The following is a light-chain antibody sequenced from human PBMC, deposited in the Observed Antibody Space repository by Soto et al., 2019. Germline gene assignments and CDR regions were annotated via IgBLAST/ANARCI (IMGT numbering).Light chain of an antibody. Sequence: ELVLTQSRATLPLSPRERPTLSCRASQSVGRYLSWYQQQPGQAPRLLIYYAYNRAPGIPARFTGSGSGTDFTLTISSLEPEDFAAYYCQQRSNWPPGTFGQGTKVDIK. CDR2: YAY. CDR1: QSVGRY. J-gene: IGKJ1*01. V-gene: IGKV3-11*01. CDR3: QQRSNWPPGT.